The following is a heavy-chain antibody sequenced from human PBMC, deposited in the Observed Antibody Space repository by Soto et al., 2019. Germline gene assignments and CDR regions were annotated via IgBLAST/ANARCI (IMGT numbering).Heavy chain of an antibody. D-gene: IGHD3-22*01. CDR2: ISSGGGVK. V-gene: IGHV3-30*18. J-gene: IGHJ4*02. CDR3: AKETHSNGYGSYFDY. Sequence: GGSLRLSCAASGFTFSSFGMHWVRQAPGKGLEWVAVISSGGGVKYDADSVKGRFTISRDNSKNTLYLQMNSLRAEDTAIYYCAKETHSNGYGSYFDYWGQGVLVTVSS. CDR1: GFTFSSFG.